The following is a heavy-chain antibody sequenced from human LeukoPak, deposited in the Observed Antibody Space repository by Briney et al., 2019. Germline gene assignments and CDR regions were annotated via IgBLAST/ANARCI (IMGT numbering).Heavy chain of an antibody. V-gene: IGHV3-30*02. CDR3: AKDGYSYGYNYYYYYMDV. J-gene: IGHJ6*03. CDR2: IRYDGSNK. D-gene: IGHD5-18*01. CDR1: GFTFSSYG. Sequence: SGGSLRLSCAASGFTFSSYGLHCVSDAPGKGREWVAFIRYDGSNKYYADTVKGRFTISRENSKNTLYLKMNSLRAEDTAVYYCAKDGYSYGYNYYYYYMDVWGKGTTVTISS.